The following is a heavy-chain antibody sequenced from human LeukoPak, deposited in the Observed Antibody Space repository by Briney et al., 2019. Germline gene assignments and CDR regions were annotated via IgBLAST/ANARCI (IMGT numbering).Heavy chain of an antibody. V-gene: IGHV3-23*01. Sequence: GGSLRLSCAASGFTFNNYAMSWVRQAPGKGLEWVSAISGSGGTTYYADSVKGRFTFSRDNSKNTVYLQMNSLRAEDTAVYYCAAPGVPAATYYFDYWGQGTLVTVSS. J-gene: IGHJ4*02. CDR3: AAPGVPAATYYFDY. D-gene: IGHD2-2*01. CDR2: ISGSGGTT. CDR1: GFTFNNYA.